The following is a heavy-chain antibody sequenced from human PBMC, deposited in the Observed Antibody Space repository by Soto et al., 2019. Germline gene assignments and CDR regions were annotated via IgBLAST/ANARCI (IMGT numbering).Heavy chain of an antibody. D-gene: IGHD5-18*01. CDR3: ASLGRNSYGP. J-gene: IGHJ5*02. V-gene: IGHV1-69*13. CDR1: GGTFSSYA. Sequence: SVKVSCKASGGTFSSYAISWVRQAPGQGLEWMGGIIPIFGTANYAQKFQGRVTITADESTSTAYMELSSLISEDTAVYYCASLGRNSYGPWGQGTLVTVSS. CDR2: IIPIFGTA.